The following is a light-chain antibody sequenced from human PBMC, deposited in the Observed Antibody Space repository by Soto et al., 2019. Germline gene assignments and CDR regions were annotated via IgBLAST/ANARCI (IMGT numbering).Light chain of an antibody. V-gene: IGKV1-39*01. CDR2: AAS. CDR1: QSISSY. Sequence: DIQMTQSPSSLSASVGDRVTITCRASQSISSYLNWYQQKPGKAPKLLIYAASSLQSGVPSRFSGSGSGTDFTLTISSLEPEDFAVYYCQHRTNWPPALTFAGGTKVEI. J-gene: IGKJ4*01. CDR3: QHRTNWPPALT.